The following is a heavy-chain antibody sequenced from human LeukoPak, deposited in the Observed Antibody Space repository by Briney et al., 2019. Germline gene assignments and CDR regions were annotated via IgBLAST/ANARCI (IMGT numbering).Heavy chain of an antibody. V-gene: IGHV4-61*02. CDR2: IFTSGST. CDR1: GGSISSSGCY. J-gene: IGHJ2*01. Sequence: SETLSLTCTVSGGSISSSGCYWSWLRQPAGRGLEWLGRIFTSGSTNYNPSLKSRITISVDTSKNQSSLKLHCMNAADTGVYYCPREVRSHYAGAYSDWYLALWGRGTLVTVSS. D-gene: IGHD2-15*01. CDR3: PREVRSHYAGAYSDWYLAL.